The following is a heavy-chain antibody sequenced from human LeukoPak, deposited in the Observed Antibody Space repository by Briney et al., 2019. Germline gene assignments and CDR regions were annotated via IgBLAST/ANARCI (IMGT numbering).Heavy chain of an antibody. D-gene: IGHD3-22*01. CDR3: AREGYYDSSGSFDY. V-gene: IGHV4-39*07. CDR2: IYYSGST. Sequence: SETLSLTCTVSGGSISGSSYYWGWIRQPPGNGLEWIGSIYYSGSTYYNPSLKSRVTISVDTSKNQFSLKLSSVTAADTAVYYCAREGYYDSSGSFDYWGQGTLVTVSS. CDR1: GGSISGSSYY. J-gene: IGHJ4*02.